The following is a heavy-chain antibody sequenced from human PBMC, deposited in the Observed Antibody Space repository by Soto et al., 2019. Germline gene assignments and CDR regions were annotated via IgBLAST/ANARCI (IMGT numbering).Heavy chain of an antibody. J-gene: IGHJ3*02. CDR1: GGTFSSYA. Sequence: QVQLVQSGAEVKKPGSSVKVSCKASGGTFSSYAISWVRQAPGQGLEWMGGIIPIFGTANYAQKFQGRVTITADESTSTAYMELSSLRSEDTAVYYCARGKPHYYDSSGYSLTHAFDIWGQGTMFTVSS. V-gene: IGHV1-69*01. CDR3: ARGKPHYYDSSGYSLTHAFDI. D-gene: IGHD3-22*01. CDR2: IIPIFGTA.